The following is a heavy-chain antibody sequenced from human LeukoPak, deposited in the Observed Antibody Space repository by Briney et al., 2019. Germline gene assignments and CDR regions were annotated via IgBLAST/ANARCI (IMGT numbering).Heavy chain of an antibody. CDR1: GGTFSSYA. J-gene: IGHJ6*02. D-gene: IGHD5-24*01. CDR3: ARSRDPLTKRWLQSIYYYGMDV. Sequence: ASVKVSCKASGGTFSSYAISWVRQAPGQGLEWMGRIIPILRIANYAQKFQGRVTITADKSTSTAYMELSSLRSEDTAVYYCARSRDPLTKRWLQSIYYYGMDVWGQGTTATVSS. V-gene: IGHV1-69*04. CDR2: IIPILRIA.